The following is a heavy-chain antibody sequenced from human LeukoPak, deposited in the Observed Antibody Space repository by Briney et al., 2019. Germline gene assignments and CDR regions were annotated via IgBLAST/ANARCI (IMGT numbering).Heavy chain of an antibody. V-gene: IGHV3-74*01. D-gene: IGHD3-10*01. CDR1: GFTFSSYW. J-gene: IGHJ4*02. Sequence: GGSLRLSCAASGFTFSSYWMHWVRQAPGKGLVWVSRINSDGSSTSYAESVKGRFTMSRDNAKNTLYLQMNSLRAEDTAVYYCARGGSSGSVDYWGQGILVTVSS. CDR2: INSDGSST. CDR3: ARGGSSGSVDY.